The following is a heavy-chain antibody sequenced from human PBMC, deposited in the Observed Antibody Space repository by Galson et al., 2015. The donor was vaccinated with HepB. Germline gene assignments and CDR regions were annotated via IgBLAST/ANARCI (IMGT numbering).Heavy chain of an antibody. J-gene: IGHJ6*03. D-gene: IGHD2-15*01. Sequence: SVKVSCKASGYTFTGYYMHWVRQAPGQGLEWMGRINPNSGGTNYAQKFQGRVTMTRDTSISTAYMELSRLRSDDTAVYYCARARRYCTGGVCYTRYCSGGSCYSDYYYYYMDVWGKGTTVTVSS. CDR2: INPNSGGT. CDR1: GYTFTGYY. V-gene: IGHV1-2*06. CDR3: ARARRYCTGGVCYTRYCSGGSCYSDYYYYYMDV.